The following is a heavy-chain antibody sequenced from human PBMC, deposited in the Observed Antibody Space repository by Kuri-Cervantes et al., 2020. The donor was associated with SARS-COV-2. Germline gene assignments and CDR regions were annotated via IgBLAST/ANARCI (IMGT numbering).Heavy chain of an antibody. CDR2: INHSGST. Sequence: SETLSLTCAVYGGSFSGYYWSWIRQPPGKGLEWIGEINHSGSTNYNPSLKSRVTISVDTSKNQFSLKLSSVTAADTAVYYCARGGGAAVDGTLIKIYYYYGMDVWGQGTTVTVSS. CDR1: GGSFSGYY. J-gene: IGHJ6*02. CDR3: ARGGGAAVDGTLIKIYYYYGMDV. D-gene: IGHD6-19*01. V-gene: IGHV4-34*01.